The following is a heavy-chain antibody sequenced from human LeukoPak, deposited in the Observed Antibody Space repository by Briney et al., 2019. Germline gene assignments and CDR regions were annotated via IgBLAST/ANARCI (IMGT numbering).Heavy chain of an antibody. CDR1: GYSFISYW. CDR3: VRRGYCSGGSCYSLWAFDI. D-gene: IGHD2-15*01. J-gene: IGHJ3*02. V-gene: IGHV5-51*01. CDR2: IYPGDSDT. Sequence: GGSLKISCKGSGYSFISYWIGWVRQMPGKGLEWMGIIYPGDSDTRHSPSFQGQVTISADKSITTTYLQWSSLKASDTAMYYCVRRGYCSGGSCYSLWAFDIWGQGPMVTVSS.